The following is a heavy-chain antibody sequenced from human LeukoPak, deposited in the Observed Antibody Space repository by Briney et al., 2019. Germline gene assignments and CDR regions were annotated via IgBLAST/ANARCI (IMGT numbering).Heavy chain of an antibody. D-gene: IGHD1/OR15-1a*01. CDR2: ISPEGKRG. CDR3: AKINNVDDF. J-gene: IGHJ4*02. CDR1: GFPLSIFG. Sequence: GGSLIHSCSAYGFPLSIFGIQWVRQTPGKGLEWVAAISPEGKRGSYTESENDRFTVPRDKSNNVIYLQINSLRGDDSAVYYFAKINNVDDFWGQGTLVTVSS. V-gene: IGHV3-30*18.